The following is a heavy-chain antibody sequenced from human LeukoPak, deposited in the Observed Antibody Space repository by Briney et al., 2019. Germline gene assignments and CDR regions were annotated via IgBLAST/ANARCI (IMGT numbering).Heavy chain of an antibody. Sequence: ASVKVSCKASGYTFTSYGISWVRQAPGQGLEWMGWISAYNGNTNYAQKLQGRVTMTTDTSTSTAYMELRSLRSDDTAVYYCARDESEGYYDSSGSSDAFDISGQGTMVTVSS. J-gene: IGHJ3*02. CDR1: GYTFTSYG. V-gene: IGHV1-18*01. CDR2: ISAYNGNT. D-gene: IGHD3-22*01. CDR3: ARDESEGYYDSSGSSDAFDI.